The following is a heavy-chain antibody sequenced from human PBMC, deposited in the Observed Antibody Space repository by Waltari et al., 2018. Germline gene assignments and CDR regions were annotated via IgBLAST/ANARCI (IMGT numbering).Heavy chain of an antibody. J-gene: IGHJ6*02. Sequence: DVQLLESGGGSVQPGGSLRLSWVASGFTFEIYSMQLSRQAPGKGLQWVSAISASGSTTYYADSVKGRFTISRDTSKSTLFLQMNNLRVEDTALYYCAKDLDGKFYYGYYNMDVWGQGTTVTVSS. CDR2: ISASGSTT. V-gene: IGHV3-23*01. CDR3: AKDLDGKFYYGYYNMDV. D-gene: IGHD3-22*01. CDR1: GFTFEIYS.